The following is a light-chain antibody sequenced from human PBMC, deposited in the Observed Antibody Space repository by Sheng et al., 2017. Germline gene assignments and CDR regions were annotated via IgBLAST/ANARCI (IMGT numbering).Light chain of an antibody. CDR1: QDIHNS. J-gene: IGKJ3*01. Sequence: DIQMTQSPSSLSAFVGDRVTITCQASQDIHNSLNWYQHKPGKAPKLLIYDASNLETGVPSRVSGSGSGTDFTFTISSLQPEDIATYYCQQYNNLPFTFGPGTKWISN. CDR3: QQYNNLPFT. CDR2: DAS. V-gene: IGKV1-33*01.